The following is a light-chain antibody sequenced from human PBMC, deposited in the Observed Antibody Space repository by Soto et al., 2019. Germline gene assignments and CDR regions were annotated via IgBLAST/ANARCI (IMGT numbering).Light chain of an antibody. CDR1: QSVSSGN. V-gene: IGKV3-20*01. Sequence: EIVLTQSPGTLSLSPGERATLSCRASQSVSSGNLAWYKQKPGQAPRLLIYGVSSRATGIPDRFSGSGSGTDFTLTISRLEPEDLAVYYCQEYGVSRTFGQGTKVEIK. J-gene: IGKJ1*01. CDR2: GVS. CDR3: QEYGVSRT.